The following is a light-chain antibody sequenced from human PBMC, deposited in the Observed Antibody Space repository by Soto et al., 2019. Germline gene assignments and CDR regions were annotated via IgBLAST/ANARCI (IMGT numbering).Light chain of an antibody. CDR3: QQSYNNPLT. CDR2: AAS. Sequence: IQLTQTPSSLSASVGDRFTITCRASQGISSFLAWYQQKPGKAPKLLIYAASSLQSGVPSRFSGSGSGTDFTLTISSLQPEDFATYYCQQSYNNPLTFGGGTKVDI. V-gene: IGKV1-39*01. CDR1: QGISSF. J-gene: IGKJ4*01.